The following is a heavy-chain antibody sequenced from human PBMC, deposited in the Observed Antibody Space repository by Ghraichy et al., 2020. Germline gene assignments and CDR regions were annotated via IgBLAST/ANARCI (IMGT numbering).Heavy chain of an antibody. CDR1: GFTFSSYG. CDR3: ARDDIAARLGYYYGMDV. V-gene: IGHV3-33*01. CDR2: IWYDGSNK. J-gene: IGHJ6*02. D-gene: IGHD6-6*01. Sequence: GESLNISCAASGFTFSSYGMHWVRQAPGKGLEWVAVIWYDGSNKYYADSVKGRFTISRDNFKNTLYLQMNSLRAEDTAVYYCARDDIAARLGYYYGMDVWGQGTTVTVSS.